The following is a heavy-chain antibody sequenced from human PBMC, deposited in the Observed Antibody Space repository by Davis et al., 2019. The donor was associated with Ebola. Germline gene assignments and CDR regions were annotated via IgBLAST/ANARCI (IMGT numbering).Heavy chain of an antibody. CDR2: IWDDGSNK. CDR3: ATTPQYSSGQNKPFDY. V-gene: IGHV3-33*01. CDR1: GFTLSGYD. Sequence: GGSLRLSCAASGFTLSGYDMNWVRQAPGKGLQWVAVIWDDGSNKYYADSVKGRFTISRDNSKNTLHLQMNSLRAEDTAVYYCATTPQYSSGQNKPFDYWGQGTLVTVSS. J-gene: IGHJ4*02. D-gene: IGHD6-19*01.